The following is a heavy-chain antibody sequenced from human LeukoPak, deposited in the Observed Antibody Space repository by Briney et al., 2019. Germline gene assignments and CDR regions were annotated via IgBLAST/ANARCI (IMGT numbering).Heavy chain of an antibody. CDR3: ARERGVVVVPAPAYGMDV. Sequence: GGSLRLSCAASGFTFSDYYMSWIRQAPGMGLEWVTCISSSGSNIYYTDSVKGRFTISRDNAKNSLYLQMNSLRAEDTAVYYCARERGVVVVPAPAYGMDVWGQGTTVTVSS. J-gene: IGHJ6*02. V-gene: IGHV3-11*01. CDR1: GFTFSDYY. CDR2: ISSSGSNI. D-gene: IGHD2-2*01.